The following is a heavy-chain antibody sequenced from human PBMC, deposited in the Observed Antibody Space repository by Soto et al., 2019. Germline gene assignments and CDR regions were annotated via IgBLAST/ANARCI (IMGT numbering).Heavy chain of an antibody. V-gene: IGHV4-30-2*01. D-gene: IGHD1-1*01. Sequence: SETLSLTCAVSGGSISSGGYSWSWIRQPPGKGLEWIGYIYHSGSTYYNPSLKSRVTISVDRSKNQFSLKLSSVTAADTAVYYCASSKGRYHFDYWGQGTLVTVSS. CDR3: ASSKGRYHFDY. CDR1: GGSISSGGYS. CDR2: IYHSGST. J-gene: IGHJ4*02.